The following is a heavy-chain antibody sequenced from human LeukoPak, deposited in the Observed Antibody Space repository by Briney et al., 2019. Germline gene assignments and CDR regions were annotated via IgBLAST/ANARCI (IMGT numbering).Heavy chain of an antibody. D-gene: IGHD2-15*01. CDR3: ARDIVVVVAARGYFDL. Sequence: GASVKVSCKASGGTFSSYAISWVRQAPGQGLEWMGGNIPIFGTANYAQKFQGRVTITADESTSTAYMELSSLRSEDTAVYYCARDIVVVVAARGYFDLWGRGTLVTVSS. J-gene: IGHJ2*01. V-gene: IGHV1-69*13. CDR1: GGTFSSYA. CDR2: NIPIFGTA.